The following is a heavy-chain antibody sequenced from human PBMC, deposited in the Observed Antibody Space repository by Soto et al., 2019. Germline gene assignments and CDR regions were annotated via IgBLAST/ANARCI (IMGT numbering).Heavy chain of an antibody. CDR3: ARGAAAGTLDY. CDR1: GFTFSSYR. Sequence: QVQLVESGGGVVQPGRSLRLSCAASGFTFSSYRMHWVRQAPGKGLEWVAVIWYDGSNKYYADAVKGRFTITRDNSKNTLYLQMNSLRAEDTAVYYCARGAAAGTLDYWGQGTLVTVSS. J-gene: IGHJ4*02. V-gene: IGHV3-33*01. D-gene: IGHD6-13*01. CDR2: IWYDGSNK.